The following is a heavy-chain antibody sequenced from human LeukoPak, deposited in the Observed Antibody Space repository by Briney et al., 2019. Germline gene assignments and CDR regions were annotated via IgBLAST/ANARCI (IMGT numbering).Heavy chain of an antibody. V-gene: IGHV1-18*01. Sequence: ASVKVSCKASGYTFTSYGISWVRQAPGQGLEWMGWISAYNGNTNYAQKLQGRVTMTEDTSTDTAYMELSSLRSEDTAVYYCAVPRDGGNEGPAFDIWGQGTMVTVSS. D-gene: IGHD4-23*01. CDR2: ISAYNGNT. CDR3: AVPRDGGNEGPAFDI. CDR1: GYTFTSYG. J-gene: IGHJ3*02.